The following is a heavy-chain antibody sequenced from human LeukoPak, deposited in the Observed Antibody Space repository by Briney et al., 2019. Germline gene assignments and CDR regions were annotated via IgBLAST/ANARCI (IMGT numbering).Heavy chain of an antibody. V-gene: IGHV1-3*01. CDR2: INAGNGNT. Sequence: ASVKVSCKASGYTFTSYAMHWVRQAPGQRLEWMGWINAGNGNTKYSQKFQGRVTITRNTSISTAYMELSSLRSEDTAVYYCARDIAARPRARWFDPWGQGTLVTVSS. CDR3: ARDIAARPRARWFDP. J-gene: IGHJ5*02. CDR1: GYTFTSYA. D-gene: IGHD6-6*01.